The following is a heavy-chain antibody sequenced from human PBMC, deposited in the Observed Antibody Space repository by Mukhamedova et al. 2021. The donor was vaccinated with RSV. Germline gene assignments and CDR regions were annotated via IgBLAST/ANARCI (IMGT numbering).Heavy chain of an antibody. V-gene: IGHV1-69*01. D-gene: IGHD6-19*01. Sequence: EWMGGIIPIFGTANYAQKFQGRVTITADESTSTAYMELSSLRSEDTAVYYCARGGSSVVSSGWYLGNWFDPWGQGTLVT. CDR3: ARGGSSVVSSGWYLGNWFDP. CDR2: IIPIFGTA. J-gene: IGHJ5*02.